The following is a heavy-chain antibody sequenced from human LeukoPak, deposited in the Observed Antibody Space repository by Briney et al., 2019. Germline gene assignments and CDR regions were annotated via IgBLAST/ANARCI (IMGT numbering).Heavy chain of an antibody. D-gene: IGHD3-10*01. CDR3: ARLDGSGTIDY. CDR1: GGSISSYY. J-gene: IGHJ4*02. V-gene: IGHV4-59*08. CDR2: IYYSGST. Sequence: PSETLSLTCTVPGGSISSYYWSWIRQPPGNGLEWIGYIYYSGSTNYNPSLKSRVTISVDTSKNQYSLKLSSVTAADTAVYYCARLDGSGTIDYWGQGTLVTVSS.